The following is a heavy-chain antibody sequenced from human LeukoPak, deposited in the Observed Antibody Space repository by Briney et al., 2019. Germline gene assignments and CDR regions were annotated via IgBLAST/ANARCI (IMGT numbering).Heavy chain of an antibody. CDR3: AKGVFGVNRAFDY. V-gene: IGHV3-23*01. J-gene: IGHJ4*02. CDR1: GFTFNTCA. CDR2: ISESGSGT. Sequence: GGSLRLSCEASGFTFNTCAMGWVRRAPGKGLEWVSAISESGSGTYYADSVKGRFTISRDNSKNTLYLQMNSLRVDDTALYYCAKGVFGVNRAFDYWGQGTLVTVSS. D-gene: IGHD3-3*01.